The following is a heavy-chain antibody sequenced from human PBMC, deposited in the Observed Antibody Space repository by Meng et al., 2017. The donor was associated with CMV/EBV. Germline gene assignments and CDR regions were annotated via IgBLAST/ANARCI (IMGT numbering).Heavy chain of an antibody. V-gene: IGHV3-30-3*01. CDR2: ISYDGSNK. Sequence: SCAASGFTFSSYAMHWVRQAPGKGLEWVAVISYDGSNKYYADSVKGRFTISRDNSKNTLYLQMNSLRAEDTAVCYCARDRGGYCSSTSCYTYYYYGMDVWGQGTTVTVSS. D-gene: IGHD2-2*02. J-gene: IGHJ6*02. CDR3: ARDRGGYCSSTSCYTYYYYGMDV. CDR1: GFTFSSYA.